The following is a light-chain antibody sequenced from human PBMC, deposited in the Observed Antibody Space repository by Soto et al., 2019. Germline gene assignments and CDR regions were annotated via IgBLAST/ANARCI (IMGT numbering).Light chain of an antibody. CDR1: SSDVGAYNY. CDR2: EVS. J-gene: IGLJ1*01. CDR3: SSYISSSTLV. V-gene: IGLV2-14*01. Sequence: QSVLAQPASVSGPPGQSITISCTGTSSDVGAYNYVSWYQQHPGKAPKLMLYEVSNRPSGVSNRFSGSKSGNTASLTISGLQAEDEADYYCSSYISSSTLVFGTGTKVTVL.